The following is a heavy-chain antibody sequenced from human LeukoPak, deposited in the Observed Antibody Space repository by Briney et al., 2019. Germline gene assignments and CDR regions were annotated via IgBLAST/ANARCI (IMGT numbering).Heavy chain of an antibody. D-gene: IGHD4-23*01. CDR3: ARQVNGGNFDY. Sequence: GESLKISCKGSGYSFTSYSIGWVRQMPGKGLEWMGIIYPGDSDTRYSPSFRGQATISADKSITTAYLQWSSLKASDTAMYYCARQVNGGNFDYWGQGTLVTVSS. CDR2: IYPGDSDT. J-gene: IGHJ4*02. V-gene: IGHV5-51*01. CDR1: GYSFTSYS.